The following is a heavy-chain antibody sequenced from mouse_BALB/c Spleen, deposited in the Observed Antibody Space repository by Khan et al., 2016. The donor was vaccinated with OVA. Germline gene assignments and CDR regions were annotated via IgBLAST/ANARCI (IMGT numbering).Heavy chain of an antibody. CDR2: IDPENGES. Sequence: VQLKESGAELVRPAALVKLSCNAAGFNIKDYYLHWVKQRPEQGLEWIGWIDPENGESVYDPKFQDKASITADTSSNTADQQYCSRSSADTAVCYCARSGSFAWFAYWGQGTLVTVSA. CDR1: GFNIKDYY. J-gene: IGHJ3*01. V-gene: IGHV14-1*02. CDR3: ARSGSFAWFAY.